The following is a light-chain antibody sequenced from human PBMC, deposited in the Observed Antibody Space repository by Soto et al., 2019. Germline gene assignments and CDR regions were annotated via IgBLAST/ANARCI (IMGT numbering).Light chain of an antibody. CDR2: EVS. J-gene: IGLJ2*01. Sequence: QSVLTQPASVSGSPGQSITISCIGTSSDVGGYNYVSWYQQYPGKAPKLMIYEVSNRPSWVSNRFSGSKSGNTASLTISGLQAEDEANYYCSSYTSSSTLVFGGGTKLTVL. V-gene: IGLV2-14*01. CDR3: SSYTSSSTLV. CDR1: SSDVGGYNY.